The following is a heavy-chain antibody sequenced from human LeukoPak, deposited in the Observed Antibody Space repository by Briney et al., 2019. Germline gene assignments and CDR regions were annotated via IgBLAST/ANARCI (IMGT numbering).Heavy chain of an antibody. J-gene: IGHJ6*03. CDR3: AKRGNPAVGHHYLDV. Sequence: GGSLRLSCAASGFTFSSYDISWVRQAPGKGLEWVSSITLSGGSTFYADSVKGRFTISRDNSKNTLYLQMNSLGAEDTAVYYCAKRGNPAVGHHYLDVWGEGTTVSVSS. CDR2: ITLSGGST. D-gene: IGHD2-2*01. CDR1: GFTFSSYD. V-gene: IGHV3-23*01.